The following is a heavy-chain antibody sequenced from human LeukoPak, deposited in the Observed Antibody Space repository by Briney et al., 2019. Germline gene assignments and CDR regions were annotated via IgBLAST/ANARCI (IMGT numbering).Heavy chain of an antibody. CDR2: IYYSGST. D-gene: IGHD3-3*01. V-gene: IGHV4-31*03. Sequence: SQTLSLTCTVSGGSISSGGYYWSWIRQHPGKGLEWIGYIYYSGSTYYNPSLKSRVTISVDTSKNQFSLKLSSVTAADTAVYXXXXXXXXXXXXXXWSGYPREAYYFDYWGQGTLVTVSS. J-gene: IGHJ4*02. CDR3: XXXXXXXXXXXXWSGYPREAYYFDY. CDR1: GGSISSGGYY.